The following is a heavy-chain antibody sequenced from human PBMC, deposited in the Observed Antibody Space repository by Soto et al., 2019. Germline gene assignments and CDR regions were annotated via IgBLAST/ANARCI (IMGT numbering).Heavy chain of an antibody. CDR2: IYYSGST. CDR3: ARYDKYYYGMDV. J-gene: IGHJ6*02. D-gene: IGHD3-9*01. CDR1: GGSVSSGSYY. Sequence: SETLSLTCTVSGGSVSSGSYYWSWIRQPPGKGLEWIGYIYYSGSTNYNPSLKSRVTISVDTSKNQFSLKLSSVTAADTAVYYCARYDKYYYGMDVWGQGTTVTVSS. V-gene: IGHV4-61*01.